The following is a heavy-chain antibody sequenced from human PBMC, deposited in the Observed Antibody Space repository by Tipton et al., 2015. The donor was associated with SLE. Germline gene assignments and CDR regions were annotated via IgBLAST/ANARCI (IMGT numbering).Heavy chain of an antibody. CDR3: ATDGGAGGNADN. J-gene: IGHJ4*02. V-gene: IGHV4-39*07. CDR2: ISNSGRT. Sequence: LRLSCTVSGGSISSYYWSWIRQPPGKGLEWIGSISNSGRTAYNPSLKTRVAISLDSSKNQFSLTLRSVTAADTAVYYCATDGGAGGNADNWGQGTLVTVSS. CDR1: GGSISSYY. D-gene: IGHD4-23*01.